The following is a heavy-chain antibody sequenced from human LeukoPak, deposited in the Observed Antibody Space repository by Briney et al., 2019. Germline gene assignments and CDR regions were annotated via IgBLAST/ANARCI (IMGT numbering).Heavy chain of an antibody. CDR1: RFTFSHYG. Sequence: GGSLRLSCAASRFTFSHYGMHWVSQTPGAGLEWVAVIWSDGSDKYYAKSVKGRFTISRDNSKNSLFLQMNSLRAEDTAVYYCAKDAQRGFDYSNSLQNWGQGILVTVSS. CDR2: IWSDGSDK. D-gene: IGHD4-11*01. CDR3: AKDAQRGFDYSNSLQN. V-gene: IGHV3-33*06. J-gene: IGHJ1*01.